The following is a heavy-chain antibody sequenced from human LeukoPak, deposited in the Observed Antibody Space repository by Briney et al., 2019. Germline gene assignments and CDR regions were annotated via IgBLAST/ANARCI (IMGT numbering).Heavy chain of an antibody. CDR1: GFTFSSYG. CDR3: AKPSYDSSGYYVDY. CDR2: IWYDGSNK. D-gene: IGHD3-22*01. Sequence: GGSLRLSCAASGFTFSSYGMHWVRQAPGKGLEWVAVIWYDGSNKYYADSVKGRFTISRDNSKNTLYLQMNSLRAEDTAVYYCAKPSYDSSGYYVDYWGQGTLVTVSS. V-gene: IGHV3-30*02. J-gene: IGHJ4*02.